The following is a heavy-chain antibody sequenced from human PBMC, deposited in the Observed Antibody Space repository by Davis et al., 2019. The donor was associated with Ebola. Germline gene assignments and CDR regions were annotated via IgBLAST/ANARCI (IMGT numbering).Heavy chain of an antibody. D-gene: IGHD2-21*01. V-gene: IGHV1-69*04. CDR2: IIPILGIA. CDR1: GGTFSSYA. J-gene: IGHJ4*02. CDR3: ARVRCGGDCGPDYFDY. Sequence: AASVKVSCKASGGTFSSYAISWVRQAPGQGLEWMGRIIPILGIANYAQKFQGRVTITADKSTSTAYMELSSLRSDDTAVYYCARVRCGGDCGPDYFDYWGQGTLVTVSS.